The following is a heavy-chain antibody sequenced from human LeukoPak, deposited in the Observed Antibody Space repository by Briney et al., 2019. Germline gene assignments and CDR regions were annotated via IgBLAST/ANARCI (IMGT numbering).Heavy chain of an antibody. J-gene: IGHJ4*02. Sequence: GGSLRLSCEASGFTFSSYWMSWVRQAPGKGLEWVANIKQDGSEKYYVDSVKGRFTISRDNAKNSLYLQMNSLRAEDTAVYYCARDQGPPYCSSTSCSFAGFIDYWGQGTLVTVSS. CDR2: IKQDGSEK. V-gene: IGHV3-7*01. CDR3: ARDQGPPYCSSTSCSFAGFIDY. CDR1: GFTFSSYW. D-gene: IGHD2-2*01.